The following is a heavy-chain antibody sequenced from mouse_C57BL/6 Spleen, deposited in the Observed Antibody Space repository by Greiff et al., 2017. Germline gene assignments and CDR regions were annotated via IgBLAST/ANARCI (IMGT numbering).Heavy chain of an antibody. CDR3: ARGGYFFAY. CDR2: IYPGDGDT. V-gene: IGHV1-82*01. D-gene: IGHD2-3*01. CDR1: GYAFSSSW. Sequence: VQLQQSGPELVKPGASVKISCKASGYAFSSSWMNWVKQRPGKGLEWIGRIYPGDGDTNYNGKFKGKATLTADKSSSTAYMQLSSLTSEDSAVYFCARGGYFFAYWGQGTLVTVSA. J-gene: IGHJ3*01.